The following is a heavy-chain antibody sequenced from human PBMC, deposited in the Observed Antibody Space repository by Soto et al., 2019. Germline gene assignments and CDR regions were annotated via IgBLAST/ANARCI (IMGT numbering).Heavy chain of an antibody. D-gene: IGHD6-19*01. V-gene: IGHV5-10-1*01. CDR1: GYSFTSYW. Sequence: PGESLKISCKGSGYSFTSYWISWVRQMPGKGLEWMGRIDPSDSYTNYSPSFQGHVTISADKSISTAYLQWSSLKASDTAMYYCARRGGLYSSGWYDYYYHGMDVWGQGTTVTVSS. J-gene: IGHJ6*02. CDR2: IDPSDSYT. CDR3: ARRGGLYSSGWYDYYYHGMDV.